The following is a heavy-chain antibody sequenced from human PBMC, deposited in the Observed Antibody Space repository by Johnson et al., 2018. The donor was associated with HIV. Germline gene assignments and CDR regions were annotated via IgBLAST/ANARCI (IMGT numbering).Heavy chain of an antibody. V-gene: IGHV3-11*04. D-gene: IGHD3-16*01. J-gene: IGHJ3*02. CDR2: VSSGGSSI. CDR1: GFVFSDSH. CDR3: AKDNPRLGGAFDI. Sequence: QVQLVESGGDLVKPGGSLRLSCVASGFVFSDSHMSWIRQAPGQGLEWISYVSSGGSSIYYADSVKGRFTISRDNAKNSLYLQMNSLRAEDTAVYYCAKDNPRLGGAFDIWGQGTMVTVSS.